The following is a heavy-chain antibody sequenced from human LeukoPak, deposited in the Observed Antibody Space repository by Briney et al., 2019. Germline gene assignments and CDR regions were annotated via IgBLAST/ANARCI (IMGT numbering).Heavy chain of an antibody. CDR3: ARSRMVEMATNFDLENYFDY. J-gene: IGHJ4*02. CDR1: GGSFSGYY. V-gene: IGHV4-34*01. CDR2: INHSGST. D-gene: IGHD5-24*01. Sequence: SETLSLTCAVYGGSFSGYYWSWIRQPPGKGLEWIGGINHSGSTNYNPSLKSRVTISVDTSKNQFSLNLTSVTAADTAVYYCARSRMVEMATNFDLENYFDYWGQGTLVTVSS.